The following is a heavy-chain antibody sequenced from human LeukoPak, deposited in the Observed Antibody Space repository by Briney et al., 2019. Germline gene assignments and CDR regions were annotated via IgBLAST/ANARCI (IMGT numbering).Heavy chain of an antibody. CDR2: ISAYNGNT. V-gene: IGHV1-18*03. CDR1: GYTFTSYA. J-gene: IGHJ4*02. CDR3: ARVRSGNYYWDY. D-gene: IGHD1-26*01. Sequence: ASVKVSCKASGYTFTSYAFSWVRQAPGQGREWMGWISAYNGNTNYAQKLQGRVSMTTDTSTRTAYMELRSLRSDDMAVYYCARVRSGNYYWDYWGQGTLVTVSS.